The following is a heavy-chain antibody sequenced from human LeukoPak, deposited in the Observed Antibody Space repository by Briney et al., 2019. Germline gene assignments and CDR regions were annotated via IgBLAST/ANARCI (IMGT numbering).Heavy chain of an antibody. Sequence: KSSETLSLTCAVYGGSFSGYYWSWIRQPPGKGLEWIGEIEHSGSTNYNPSLKSRVTISVDTSKNQFSLKLSSMTAADTAVYYCAGGPVRPYVYWGQGTLVTVSS. CDR2: IEHSGST. J-gene: IGHJ4*02. D-gene: IGHD6-6*01. V-gene: IGHV4-34*01. CDR3: AGGPVRPYVY. CDR1: GGSFSGYY.